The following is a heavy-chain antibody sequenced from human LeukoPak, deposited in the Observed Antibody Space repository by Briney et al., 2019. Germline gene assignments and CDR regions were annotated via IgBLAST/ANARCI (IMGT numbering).Heavy chain of an antibody. CDR2: IYPGDSDT. V-gene: IGHV5-51*01. Sequence: GESLKISCKGSGYSFTNYWIAWVRQMPGKGLEWMGIIYPGDSDTRYSSSFQGQVTISADKSISTAYLQWSSLKASDTAMYYCATRGYSYGYGLDYWGQGTLVTVSS. CDR3: ATRGYSYGYGLDY. D-gene: IGHD5-18*01. CDR1: GYSFTNYW. J-gene: IGHJ4*02.